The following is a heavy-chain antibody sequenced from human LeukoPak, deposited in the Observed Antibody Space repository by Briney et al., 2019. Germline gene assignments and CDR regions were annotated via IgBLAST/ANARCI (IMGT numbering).Heavy chain of an antibody. CDR3: ARYCSGGSCFLNYYGMDV. Sequence: GGSLRLSCAASGFPLSIYAMTWVRQAPGKGLEWVSAISGNSRDTHYIDSVKGRFTISRDNSKNTLYLQMNSLRDDDTAVYYCARYCSGGSCFLNYYGMDVWGQGTTVTVSS. D-gene: IGHD2-15*01. CDR1: GFPLSIYA. V-gene: IGHV3-23*01. CDR2: ISGNSRDT. J-gene: IGHJ6*02.